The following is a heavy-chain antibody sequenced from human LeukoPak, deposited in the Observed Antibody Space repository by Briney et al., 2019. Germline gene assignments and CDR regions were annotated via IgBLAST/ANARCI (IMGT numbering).Heavy chain of an antibody. CDR3: AVITMVRGVMGPFDY. V-gene: IGHV3-9*01. Sequence: PGRSLRLSCAASGFTFDDYAMHWVRQAPGKGLEWVSGISWNSGSIGYADSVKGRFTISRDNAKNSLYLQMNSLRAEDTALYYCAVITMVRGVMGPFDYWGQGTLVTVSS. CDR1: GFTFDDYA. D-gene: IGHD3-10*01. J-gene: IGHJ4*02. CDR2: ISWNSGSI.